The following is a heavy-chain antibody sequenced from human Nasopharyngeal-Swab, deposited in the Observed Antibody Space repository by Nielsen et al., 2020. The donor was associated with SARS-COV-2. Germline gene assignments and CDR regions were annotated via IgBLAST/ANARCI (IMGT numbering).Heavy chain of an antibody. J-gene: IGHJ5*02. CDR2: IIPIFGTA. V-gene: IGHV1-69*01. Sequence: WVRQAPGQGLEWMGGIIPIFGTANYVQKFQGRVTITADESTSTAYMELSSLRSEDTAVYYCARDLGCSSTSCYEGNWFDPWGQGTLVTVSS. CDR3: ARDLGCSSTSCYEGNWFDP. D-gene: IGHD2-2*01.